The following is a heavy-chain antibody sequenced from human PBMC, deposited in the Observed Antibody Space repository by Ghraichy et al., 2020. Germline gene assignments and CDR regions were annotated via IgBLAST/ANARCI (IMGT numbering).Heavy chain of an antibody. Sequence: LSLTCAASGFTFSSYAMSWVRQAPGKGLEWVSAISGSGGSTYYADSVKGRFTISRDNSKNTLYLQMNNLRAEDTAVYYCAKGVETLVGATSVYFQHWGQGTLVTVSS. CDR1: GFTFSSYA. J-gene: IGHJ1*01. D-gene: IGHD1-26*01. CDR3: AKGVETLVGATSVYFQH. V-gene: IGHV3-23*01. CDR2: ISGSGGST.